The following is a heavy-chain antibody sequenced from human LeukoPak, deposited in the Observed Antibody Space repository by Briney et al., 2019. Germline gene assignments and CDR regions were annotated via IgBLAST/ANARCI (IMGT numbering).Heavy chain of an antibody. J-gene: IGHJ6*03. V-gene: IGHV4-39*01. CDR1: GGSISSSSYY. CDR3: ARRDCSGGSCYSRYYYYYMDV. D-gene: IGHD2-15*01. Sequence: PSETLSLTCTVSGGSISSSSYYWGWIRQPPGKGLEWIGCIYYSGSTYSNPSLKSRVTISVDTSKNQFSLKLSSVTAADTAVYYCARRDCSGGSCYSRYYYYYMDVWGKGTTVTVSS. CDR2: IYYSGST.